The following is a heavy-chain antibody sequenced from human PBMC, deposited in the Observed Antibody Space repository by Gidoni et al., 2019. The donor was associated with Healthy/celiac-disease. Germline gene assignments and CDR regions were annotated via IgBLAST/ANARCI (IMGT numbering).Heavy chain of an antibody. CDR3: AKDVTMVRGELWVDAFDI. D-gene: IGHD3-10*01. J-gene: IGHJ3*02. V-gene: IGHV3-9*01. Sequence: EVQLVESGGGLVQPGRSLRLSCAAAGFTLDEYAMHWVRQAPGKGLEWVSGISWNSGSIGYADSGKGRFTISRDNAKNPLYLQMNSLRAEDTALYYCAKDVTMVRGELWVDAFDIWGQGTMVTVSS. CDR2: ISWNSGSI. CDR1: GFTLDEYA.